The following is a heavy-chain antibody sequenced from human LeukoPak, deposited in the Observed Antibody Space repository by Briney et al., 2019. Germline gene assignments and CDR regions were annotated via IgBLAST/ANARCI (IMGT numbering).Heavy chain of an antibody. Sequence: KSSETLSLTCTVSGGSISSGGYYWSWIRQHPGKGLEWIGYIYYSGSTYYNPSLKSRVTISVDTSKNQFSLKLSSVSAADTAVYYCARHSLRASPTYFDYWGQGTLVTVSS. CDR2: IYYSGST. V-gene: IGHV4-31*03. CDR1: GGSISSGGYY. J-gene: IGHJ4*02. CDR3: ARHSLRASPTYFDY.